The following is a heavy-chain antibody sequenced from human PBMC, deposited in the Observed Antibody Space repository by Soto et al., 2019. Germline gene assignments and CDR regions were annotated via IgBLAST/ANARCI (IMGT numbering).Heavy chain of an antibody. V-gene: IGHV3-15*01. CDR1: GFTFSNAW. J-gene: IGHJ1*01. CDR2: IKSKTDGGTT. D-gene: IGHD1-1*01. Sequence: GGSLRLSCAASGFTFSNAWMSWVRQAPGKGLEWVGRIKSKTDGGTTDYAAPRKGRFTISRNDSKNTLYLKMNSLKTEDTAMYYCTPNRGVWNPAYIQHWGQGTLVTVSS. CDR3: TPNRGVWNPAYIQH.